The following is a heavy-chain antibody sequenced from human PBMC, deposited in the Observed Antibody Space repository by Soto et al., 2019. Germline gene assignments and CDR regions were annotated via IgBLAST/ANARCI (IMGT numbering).Heavy chain of an antibody. J-gene: IGHJ5*02. CDR3: AREWDGDGYNSGWFDP. V-gene: IGHV3-48*01. D-gene: IGHD5-12*01. CDR1: GFTFSSYS. Sequence: EVQLVESGGGLVQPGGSLRLSCAASGFTFSSYSMNWVRQAPGKGLEWVSYISSSSRTIYCADSVKGRFTISRDNAKNSLYLQMNSLRADDTAVYYCAREWDGDGYNSGWFDPWGQGTLVTVSS. CDR2: ISSSSRTI.